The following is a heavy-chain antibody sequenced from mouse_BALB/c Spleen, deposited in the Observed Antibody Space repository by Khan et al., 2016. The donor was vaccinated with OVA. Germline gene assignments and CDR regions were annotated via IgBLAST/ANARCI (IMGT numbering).Heavy chain of an antibody. CDR1: GFTFSTFV. CDR2: ISSAATST. V-gene: IGHV5-9-1*01. Sequence: EVELVESGGGLVEPGGSLKLSCAASGFTFSTFVMSWVRQTPEKRLEWVATISSAATSTSYPDSVKGRFNISRDNAKNTLYLQMNSLRSEYTAIYYCANGNYGWFAYWGQGTLVTVSA. CDR3: ANGNYGWFAY. J-gene: IGHJ3*01. D-gene: IGHD2-1*01.